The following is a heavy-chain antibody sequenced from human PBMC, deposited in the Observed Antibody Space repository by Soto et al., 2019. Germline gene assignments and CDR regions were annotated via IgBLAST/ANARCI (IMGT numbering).Heavy chain of an antibody. CDR2: IYPGDSDT. Sequence: GESLKISCKGSGYSFTSYWIGWVRQMPGEGLEWMGIIYPGDSDTRYSPSFQGQVTISADKSISTAYLQWSSLKASDSAVYYCARRLSYYYYGMDVWGQGTTVTVSS. CDR1: GYSFTSYW. J-gene: IGHJ6*02. V-gene: IGHV5-51*01. CDR3: ARRLSYYYYGMDV. D-gene: IGHD6-19*01.